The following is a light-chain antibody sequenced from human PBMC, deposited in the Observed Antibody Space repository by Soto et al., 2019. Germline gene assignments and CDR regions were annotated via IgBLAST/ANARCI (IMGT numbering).Light chain of an antibody. V-gene: IGKV3-20*01. J-gene: IGKJ1*01. Sequence: EIVLTQSPGTLSLSPGERATLSCRASQSVSSSQLAWYQQKPGQAPRLLIYGASSRATGIPDRFSGSGSGTDFTLTITSLQPEDVATYYCQRYNKAPWTFGQGTKVEIK. CDR1: QSVSSSQ. CDR3: QRYNKAPWT. CDR2: GAS.